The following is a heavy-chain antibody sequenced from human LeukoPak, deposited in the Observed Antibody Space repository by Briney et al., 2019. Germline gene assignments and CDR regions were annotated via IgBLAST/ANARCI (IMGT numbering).Heavy chain of an antibody. Sequence: GGSLRLSCAASGFTFSSYAMSWVRQAPGKGLEWVSAISGSGGSTYYADSVKGRFTISRDNSKNTLYLQMNSLRAEDTAVYYCAKERVYCSGGSCHSHNPFFDYWGQGTLVTVSS. V-gene: IGHV3-23*01. CDR2: ISGSGGST. CDR3: AKERVYCSGGSCHSHNPFFDY. D-gene: IGHD2-15*01. J-gene: IGHJ4*02. CDR1: GFTFSSYA.